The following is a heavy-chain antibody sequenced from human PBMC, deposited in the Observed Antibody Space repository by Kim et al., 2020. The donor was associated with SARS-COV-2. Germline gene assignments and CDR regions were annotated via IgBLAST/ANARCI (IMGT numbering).Heavy chain of an antibody. J-gene: IGHJ6*02. D-gene: IGHD4-17*01. V-gene: IGHV4-31*03. CDR1: GGSISSCGYY. Sequence: SETLSLTCTVSGGSISSCGYYWIWLRPHPGKGLEWIGYIYYSGSTYYNPSLKSRVTISVETSKNQFSLKLISVTAADTAVYYCARVRRWGMDDWGQGTAV. CDR3: ARVRRWGMDD. CDR2: IYYSGST.